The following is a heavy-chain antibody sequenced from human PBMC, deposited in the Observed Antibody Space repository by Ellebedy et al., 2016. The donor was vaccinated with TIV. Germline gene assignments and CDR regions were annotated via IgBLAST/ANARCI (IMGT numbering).Heavy chain of an antibody. D-gene: IGHD2-8*01. J-gene: IGHJ4*02. Sequence: GESLKISCAASGFTFSSYGMHWVRQAPGKGLEWVAVIWYDGSNKYYADSVKGRFTISRDNSKNTLYLQMNSLRAEDTAVYYCARGFHCTNGVCPDYWGQGTLVTVSS. CDR3: ARGFHCTNGVCPDY. CDR1: GFTFSSYG. CDR2: IWYDGSNK. V-gene: IGHV3-33*01.